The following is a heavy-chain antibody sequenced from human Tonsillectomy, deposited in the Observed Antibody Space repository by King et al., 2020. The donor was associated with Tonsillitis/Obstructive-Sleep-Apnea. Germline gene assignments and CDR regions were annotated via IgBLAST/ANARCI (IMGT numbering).Heavy chain of an antibody. D-gene: IGHD1-26*01. J-gene: IGHJ4*02. CDR1: GFTFSSYA. CDR2: ISYDGRNK. Sequence: VQLVESGGGVVQPGRSLRLSCAASGFTFSSYAMHWVRQAPGKGLEWVAVISYDGRNKYYADSVKGRFTISRDNSKNTLYLQMNSVRAEDTAVYYCARGGIDSGSLDYWGQGTLVTVSS. CDR3: ARGGIDSGSLDY. V-gene: IGHV3-30*04.